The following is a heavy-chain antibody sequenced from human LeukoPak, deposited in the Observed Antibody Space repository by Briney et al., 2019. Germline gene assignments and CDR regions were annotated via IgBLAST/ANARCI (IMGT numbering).Heavy chain of an antibody. CDR3: ARTGGDCSSGLCYYGMDV. J-gene: IGHJ6*02. CDR1: GGSISGSH. D-gene: IGHD2-21*02. CDR2: IHYSGST. Sequence: SETLSPTCFVSGGSISGSHWSWIRQPPGKGLEWIGYIHYSGSTDYNPSLKSRVTLSVDMSKNQISLKLSSVTAADTAVYYCARTGGDCSSGLCYYGMDVWGQGTTVTVS. V-gene: IGHV4-59*01.